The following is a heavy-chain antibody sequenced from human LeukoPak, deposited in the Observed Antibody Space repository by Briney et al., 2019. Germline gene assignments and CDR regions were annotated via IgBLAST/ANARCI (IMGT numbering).Heavy chain of an antibody. Sequence: SETLSLTCAVYGGSFSGYYWSWIRQPPGKGLEWIGEINHSGSTNYNPSLKNRVTISVDTYKNQFSLKLSSVTAADTAVYYRARQITRGYDILTGYYYDAFDIWGQGTMVTVSS. V-gene: IGHV4-34*01. CDR1: GGSFSGYY. D-gene: IGHD3-9*01. CDR3: ARQITRGYDILTGYYYDAFDI. CDR2: INHSGST. J-gene: IGHJ3*02.